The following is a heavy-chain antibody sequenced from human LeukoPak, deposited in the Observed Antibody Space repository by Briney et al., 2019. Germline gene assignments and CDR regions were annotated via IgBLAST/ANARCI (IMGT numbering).Heavy chain of an antibody. CDR1: GGSFSGYY. CDR3: ARVSYAFDI. J-gene: IGHJ3*02. CDR2: IYHSGST. V-gene: IGHV4-34*01. Sequence: PSETLSLTCAVYGGSFSGYYWSWIRQPPGKGLEWIGEIYHSGSTNYNPSLKSRVTISVDKSKNQFSLKLSSVTAADTAVYYCARVSYAFDIWGQGTMVTVSS.